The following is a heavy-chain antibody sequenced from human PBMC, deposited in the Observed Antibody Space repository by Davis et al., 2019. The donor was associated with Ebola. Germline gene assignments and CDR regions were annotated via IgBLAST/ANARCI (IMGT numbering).Heavy chain of an antibody. CDR2: IKPDGSEK. J-gene: IGHJ5*02. V-gene: IGHV3-7*04. CDR1: GFTFSSYA. Sequence: GESLKISCAASGFTFSSYAMSWVRQAPGKGLEWVANIKPDGSEKYCVDSVKGRFTISRDNAESSLFLQMDSLRAEDTAVYYCARGSGWFDPWGQGTLVTVSS. CDR3: ARGSGWFDP. D-gene: IGHD3-10*01.